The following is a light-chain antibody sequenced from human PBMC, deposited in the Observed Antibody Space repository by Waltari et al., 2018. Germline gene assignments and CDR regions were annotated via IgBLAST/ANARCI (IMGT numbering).Light chain of an antibody. CDR3: SSYTTSNTLWV. CDR2: HVN. V-gene: IGLV2-14*03. J-gene: IGLJ3*02. Sequence: QSALTQPASVSGSPGQSITISCTGTSSDVGDYNFVSWYQQHPGKAPQLISSHVNSRPSGVSNRFSGSKSGNTASLTISELQAEDGADYYCSSYTTSNTLWVFGGGTKLTVL. CDR1: SSDVGDYNF.